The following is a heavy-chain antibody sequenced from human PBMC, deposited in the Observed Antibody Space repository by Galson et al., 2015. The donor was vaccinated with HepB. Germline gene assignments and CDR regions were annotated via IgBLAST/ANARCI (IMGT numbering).Heavy chain of an antibody. D-gene: IGHD2-2*02. Sequence: SLRLSCAASGFTFSSYAMHWVRQAPGKGLEWVAVISYDGSNKYYADSVKGRFTISRDNSKNTLYLQMNSLRAEDTAVYYCAGDVVATASAAIGSSLDYWGQGTLVTVSS. CDR1: GFTFSSYA. V-gene: IGHV3-30-3*01. CDR2: ISYDGSNK. CDR3: AGDVVATASAAIGSSLDY. J-gene: IGHJ4*02.